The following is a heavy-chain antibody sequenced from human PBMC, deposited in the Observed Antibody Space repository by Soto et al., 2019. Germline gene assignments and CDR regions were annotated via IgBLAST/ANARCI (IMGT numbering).Heavy chain of an antibody. D-gene: IGHD2-2*01. J-gene: IGHJ4*02. CDR3: ARGGGSTKVDY. V-gene: IGHV4-31*03. CDR1: GGSITSSGYY. Sequence: QVQLQESGPGLVKPSQTLSLTCTVSGGSITSSGYYWSWIRQHPGEGLEWIGFTSNSGSTSYNPSLTSRVTISVDTSSNQFSLNLKSVTAADTAVYCCARGGGSTKVDYWGQGTLVTVSP. CDR2: TSNSGST.